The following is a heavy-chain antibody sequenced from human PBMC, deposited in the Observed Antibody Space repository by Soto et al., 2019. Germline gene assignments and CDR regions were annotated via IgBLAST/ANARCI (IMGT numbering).Heavy chain of an antibody. Sequence: EVQLVESGGGLVQPGGTLRLSCATSEFGFRNYWMSWVRQPPGKGLEWVLSIKNDGSEEYSVDSGKGRFTSSRDTAENSVYLQMHSLRAEDTAVYFCAKGYGYYFDSWGQGTLVTVSA. CDR2: IKNDGSEE. J-gene: IGHJ4*02. CDR3: AKGYGYYFDS. V-gene: IGHV3-7*03. CDR1: EFGFRNYW. D-gene: IGHD4-17*01.